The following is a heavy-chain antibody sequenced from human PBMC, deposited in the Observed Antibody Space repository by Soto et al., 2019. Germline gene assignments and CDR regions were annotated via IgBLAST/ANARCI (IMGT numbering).Heavy chain of an antibody. V-gene: IGHV4-34*01. CDR1: GGSFSGYY. D-gene: IGHD6-13*01. CDR3: ARGSGAAAGIFDY. CDR2: INHSGST. Sequence: LSLTCAVYGGSFSGYYWSWIRQPPGKGLEWIGEINHSGSTNYNPSLKSRVTISVDTSKNQFSLKLSSVTAADTAVYYCARGSGAAAGIFDYWGQGTLAPVSS. J-gene: IGHJ4*02.